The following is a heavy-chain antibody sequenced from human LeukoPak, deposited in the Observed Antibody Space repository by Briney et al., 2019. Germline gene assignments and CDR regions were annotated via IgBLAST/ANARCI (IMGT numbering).Heavy chain of an antibody. Sequence: ASVNVSCTASGSTFTAQHMHWVRQAPGQGLELMGWIHPNSGGTNYAQKFQGWVTMTRDTSISTAYMELSRLRSDDTAVYYCARAWGASDSSGWYDFDYWGQGTLVTVSS. J-gene: IGHJ4*02. CDR3: ARAWGASDSSGWYDFDY. CDR1: GSTFTAQH. V-gene: IGHV1-2*04. CDR2: IHPNSGGT. D-gene: IGHD6-19*01.